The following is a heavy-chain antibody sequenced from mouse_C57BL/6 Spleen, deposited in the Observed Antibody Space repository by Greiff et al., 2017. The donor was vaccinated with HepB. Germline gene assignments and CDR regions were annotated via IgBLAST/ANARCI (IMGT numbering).Heavy chain of an antibody. CDR2: ISDGGSYT. J-gene: IGHJ2*01. CDR3: AREGVGSSHFDY. V-gene: IGHV5-4*01. CDR1: GFTFSSYA. Sequence: EVKLQESGGGLVKPGGSLKLSCAASGFTFSSYAMSWVRQTPEKRLEWVATISDGGSYTYYPDNVKGRFTISRDNAKNNLYLQMSHLKSEDTAMYYCAREGVGSSHFDYWGQGTTLTVSS. D-gene: IGHD1-1*02.